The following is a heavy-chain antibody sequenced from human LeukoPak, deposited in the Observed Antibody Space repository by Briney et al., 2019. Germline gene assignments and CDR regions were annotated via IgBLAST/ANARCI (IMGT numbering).Heavy chain of an antibody. D-gene: IGHD6-13*01. J-gene: IGHJ3*02. CDR2: MNPNSGNT. CDR1: GYTFTSND. V-gene: IGHV1-8*01. Sequence: ASVKVSCKASGYTFTSNDINWVRQATGQGLEWMGWMNPNSGNTGYAQKFQGRVTMTRNTSISTAYMELSSLRSEDTAVYYCARPYSSSWYYHKEIFDIWGQGTMVTVSS. CDR3: ARPYSSSWYYHKEIFDI.